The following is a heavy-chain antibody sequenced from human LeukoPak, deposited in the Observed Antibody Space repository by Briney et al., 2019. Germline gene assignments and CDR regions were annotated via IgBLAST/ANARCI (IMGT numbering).Heavy chain of an antibody. CDR3: VQEGPRGLAFDV. CDR2: ISGSGGGT. Sequence: GGSLRLSCEASGVTFSSYVMSWVRQAPGRGGEWVSGISGSGGGTYYAAFVKGRFAISRDNSKNTLYPQLNSLRAEDSAVYYCVQEGPRGLAFDVWGQGTKVTVSS. CDR1: GVTFSSYV. J-gene: IGHJ3*01. V-gene: IGHV3-23*01.